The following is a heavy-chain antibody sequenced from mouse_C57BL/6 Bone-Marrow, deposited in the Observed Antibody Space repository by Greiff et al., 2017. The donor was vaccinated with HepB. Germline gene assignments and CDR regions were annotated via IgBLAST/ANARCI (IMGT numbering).Heavy chain of an antibody. D-gene: IGHD2-13*01. CDR2: ISSGCDYI. CDR3: TRGDPARWYFDV. Sequence: DVKLVESGEGLVKPGGSLKLSCAASGFTFSSYAMSWVRQTPEKRLEWVAYISSGCDYIYYADTVKGRVTISRDNARNTRYLQMSSLKSEDPAMYYCTRGDPARWYFDVWGTGTTVTVSS. V-gene: IGHV5-9-1*02. CDR1: GFTFSSYA. J-gene: IGHJ1*03.